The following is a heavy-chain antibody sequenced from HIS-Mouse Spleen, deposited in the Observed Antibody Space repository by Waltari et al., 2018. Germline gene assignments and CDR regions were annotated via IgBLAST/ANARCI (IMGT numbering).Heavy chain of an antibody. CDR3: ARGIHYDSSPFDP. CDR1: GGSISSYY. CDR2: IYYSGST. D-gene: IGHD3-22*01. V-gene: IGHV4-59*01. J-gene: IGHJ5*02. Sequence: QVQLQESGPGLVKPSETLYLTCTVTGGSISSYYWSWFRQPPGQGLEWIGYIYYSGSTNYNPSLKSRVTISVDTSKNQFSLKLSSVTAADTAVYYCARGIHYDSSPFDPWGQGTLVTVSS.